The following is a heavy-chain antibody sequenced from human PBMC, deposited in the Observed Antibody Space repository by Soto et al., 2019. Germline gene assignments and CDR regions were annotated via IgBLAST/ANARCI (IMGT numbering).Heavy chain of an antibody. CDR2: INAGNGNT. J-gene: IGHJ6*02. CDR3: ARDRGTMVRVPYGMDV. CDR1: EYTFTSYA. D-gene: IGHD3-10*01. V-gene: IGHV1-3*01. Sequence: QVQLVQSGAEVKKPGASVKVSCKASEYTFTSYAMHWVRQAPGQRLEWMGWINAGNGNTKYSQKFQGRVTITRDTSASTAYMELSSLRSEDTAVYYCARDRGTMVRVPYGMDVWGQGTTVTVSS.